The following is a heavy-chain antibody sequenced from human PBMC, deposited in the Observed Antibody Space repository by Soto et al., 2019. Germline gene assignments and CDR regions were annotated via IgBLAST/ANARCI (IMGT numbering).Heavy chain of an antibody. CDR3: AKDLYYYYSSGYSYDGGFDY. Sequence: EVQLLESGGGLVQPGGSLRLSCAASGFTFSSYAMSWVRQAPGKGLEWVSAISGSGGSTYYADAEKGRFTISSDNSKNTLYLKMNSLRAEDTAVYYCAKDLYYYYSSGYSYDGGFDYWGQGTLVTVSS. J-gene: IGHJ4*02. CDR2: ISGSGGST. V-gene: IGHV3-23*01. CDR1: GFTFSSYA. D-gene: IGHD3-22*01.